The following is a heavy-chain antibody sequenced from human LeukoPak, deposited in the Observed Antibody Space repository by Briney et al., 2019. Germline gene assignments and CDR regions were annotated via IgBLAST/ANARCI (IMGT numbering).Heavy chain of an antibody. J-gene: IGHJ5*02. Sequence: SETLSLTCTVSGGSISSSSYYWGWIRQPPGKGLEWIGSIYYNGSTYYNPSLKSRVTISVDTSKNQFSLKLSSVTAADTAVYYCARDQHGYCSSTSCLNWFDPWGQGTLATVSS. V-gene: IGHV4-39*07. CDR1: GGSISSSSYY. CDR2: IYYNGST. CDR3: ARDQHGYCSSTSCLNWFDP. D-gene: IGHD2-2*03.